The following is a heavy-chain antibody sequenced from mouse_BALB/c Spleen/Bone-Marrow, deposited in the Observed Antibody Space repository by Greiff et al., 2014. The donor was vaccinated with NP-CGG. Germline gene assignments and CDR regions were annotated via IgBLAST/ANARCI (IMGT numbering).Heavy chain of an antibody. V-gene: IGHV5-6*02. Sequence: EVKLVESGGDLVKPGGSLKLSCAASGFTFSNYGMSWVRQTPDKRLEWVATISSVGSYTYYPDSVKGRSTISRDNAKNTLFLQMSSLKSEDTAMYYCARRGTGTGSYYFDYWGQGTTLTVSS. J-gene: IGHJ2*01. D-gene: IGHD4-1*01. CDR3: ARRGTGTGSYYFDY. CDR2: ISSVGSYT. CDR1: GFTFSNYG.